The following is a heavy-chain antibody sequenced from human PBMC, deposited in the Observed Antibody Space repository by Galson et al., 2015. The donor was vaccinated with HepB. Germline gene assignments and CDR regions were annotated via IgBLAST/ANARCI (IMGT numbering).Heavy chain of an antibody. CDR3: VKDTFVGLRCGFDV. CDR2: VSRNSGTI. V-gene: IGHV3-9*01. D-gene: IGHD4-17*01. J-gene: IGHJ3*01. CDR1: GFIFDDYA. Sequence: SLRLSCAASGFIFDDYAMHWVRQVPGKGLEWVSGVSRNSGTIAYADSVKGRFTVSRDNARNSLYLQMNSLRPEDTALYYCVKDTFVGLRCGFDVWGQGTMATVSS.